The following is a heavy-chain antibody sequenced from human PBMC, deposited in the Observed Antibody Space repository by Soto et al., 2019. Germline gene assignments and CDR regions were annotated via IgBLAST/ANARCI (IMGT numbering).Heavy chain of an antibody. Sequence: QVQLVQSGAEVKKPGASVKVSCRTSGYTFTSYGISWVRQAPGQGLEWMGWINTYSGNTNYAQKAQGRVTMTTDTSTSTAYMELRSLRADDTAVYYCARVSLTMIVVTFGVYWGQGTLVTVSS. CDR1: GYTFTSYG. CDR3: ARVSLTMIVVTFGVY. J-gene: IGHJ4*02. CDR2: INTYSGNT. V-gene: IGHV1-18*04. D-gene: IGHD3-22*01.